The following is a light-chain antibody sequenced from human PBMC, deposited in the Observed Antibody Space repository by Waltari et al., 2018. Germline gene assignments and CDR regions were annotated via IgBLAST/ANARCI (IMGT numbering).Light chain of an antibody. Sequence: DIQMTQSPSSLSASVGDRVTITCRASQSIRNNLNWYQQRPGKAPNLLIYAASNLQRGVPSTFSGSGSGTDFTLTISNLQPEDFATYYCQQSYSTPLYTFGQGTKLEIK. CDR3: QQSYSTPLYT. CDR1: QSIRNN. J-gene: IGKJ2*01. V-gene: IGKV1-39*01. CDR2: AAS.